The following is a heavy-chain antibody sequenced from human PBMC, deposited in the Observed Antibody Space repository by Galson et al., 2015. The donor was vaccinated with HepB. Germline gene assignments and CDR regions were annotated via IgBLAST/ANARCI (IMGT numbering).Heavy chain of an antibody. Sequence: SLRLSCAASGFTFSTYAFHWVRQAPGKGLDYVSAISTNGGGTYYADSVKGRFTISRDNSKNTLYLQMSSLRAEDTAVYYCARGRFDPWGQGTLVTVSS. CDR3: ARGRFDP. CDR1: GFTFSTYA. J-gene: IGHJ5*02. CDR2: ISTNGGGT. V-gene: IGHV3-64D*06.